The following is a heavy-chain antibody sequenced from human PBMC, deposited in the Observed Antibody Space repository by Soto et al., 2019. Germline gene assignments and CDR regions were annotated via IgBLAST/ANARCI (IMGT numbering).Heavy chain of an antibody. D-gene: IGHD2-2*01. V-gene: IGHV3-49*04. CDR1: GFTFGDYA. J-gene: IGHJ6*02. Sequence: GGSLRLSCTASGFTFGDYAMSWVRQAPGKGLEWVGFIRSKAYGGTTEYAASVKGRFTISRDDSKSIAYLQMNSLKTEDTAVYYCTSPRYRSSTSCYPNYYYYGMDVWGQGTTVTVSS. CDR3: TSPRYRSSTSCYPNYYYYGMDV. CDR2: IRSKAYGGTT.